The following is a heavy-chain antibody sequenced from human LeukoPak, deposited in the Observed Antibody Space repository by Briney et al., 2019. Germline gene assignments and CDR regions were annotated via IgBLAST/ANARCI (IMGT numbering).Heavy chain of an antibody. CDR2: FYYSGST. D-gene: IGHD2-15*01. Sequence: SETLSLTCTVTGGXFTTYYWSWIRQPPGKGLKWIGHFYYSGSTNYNPSLKSRVTISVDTSKNQFSLKLSSVTAADTAVYYCARVSSGVYFDYWGQGTLVTVSS. J-gene: IGHJ4*02. CDR3: ARVSSGVYFDY. CDR1: GGXFTTYY. V-gene: IGHV4-59*12.